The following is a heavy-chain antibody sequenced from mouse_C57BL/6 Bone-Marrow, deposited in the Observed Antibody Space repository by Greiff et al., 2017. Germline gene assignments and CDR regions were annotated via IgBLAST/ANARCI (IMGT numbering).Heavy chain of an antibody. Sequence: VQLKQSGAELVRPGASVKLSCTASGFNIKDDYMHWVKQRPEQGLEWIGWIDPENGDTEYASKFQGKATITADTSSNTAYLQLSSLTSEDTAVYYGTPITTVVATDYWGQGTTLTVSS. V-gene: IGHV14-4*01. CDR2: IDPENGDT. CDR1: GFNIKDDY. J-gene: IGHJ2*01. D-gene: IGHD1-1*01. CDR3: TPITTVVATDY.